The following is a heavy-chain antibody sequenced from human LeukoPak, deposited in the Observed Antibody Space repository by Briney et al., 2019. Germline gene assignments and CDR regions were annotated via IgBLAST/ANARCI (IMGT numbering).Heavy chain of an antibody. D-gene: IGHD1-26*01. J-gene: IGHJ4*02. CDR2: ISSDGRVG. V-gene: IGHV3-48*03. CDR3: ARVKGGSYYGTAEGFDY. CDR1: GFSFASYE. Sequence: PGGSLRLSCAASGFSFASYEMNWVRQAPGKGLEWVSHISSDGRVGRYLDSVRGRFTMSRDNAKDLLYLQMNSLRAEDSAVYYCARVKGGSYYGTAEGFDYWGQGTLVTVSS.